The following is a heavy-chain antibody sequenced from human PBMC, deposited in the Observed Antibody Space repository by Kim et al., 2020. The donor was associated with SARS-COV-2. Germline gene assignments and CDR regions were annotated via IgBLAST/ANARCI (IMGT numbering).Heavy chain of an antibody. CDR2: IYPSDSDI. Sequence: GESLKISCKASGYSFTNHWIVWVRQLPGKGPEWMGVIYPSDSDIRYSPSFEGQVTISADIFINTAYLQWSSLKASDTAIYFCGRTRATGFLPTVIDNWGQGTLVSVSS. D-gene: IGHD1-1*01. CDR3: GRTRATGFLPTVIDN. V-gene: IGHV5-51*01. J-gene: IGHJ4*02. CDR1: GYSFTNHW.